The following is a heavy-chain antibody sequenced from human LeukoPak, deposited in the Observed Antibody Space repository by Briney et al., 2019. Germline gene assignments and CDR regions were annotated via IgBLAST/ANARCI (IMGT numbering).Heavy chain of an antibody. Sequence: PGGSLRLSCAAYGFTFSSYAMSWVRQAPGKGLEGVSAISGSGGSTYYADSVKGRFTISRDNSKNTLYLQMNSLRPEDTAVYYCAKEALPFAATVTTPDYWGQGTLVSVSS. J-gene: IGHJ4*02. CDR2: ISGSGGST. CDR1: GFTFSSYA. D-gene: IGHD4-17*01. CDR3: AKEALPFAATVTTPDY. V-gene: IGHV3-23*01.